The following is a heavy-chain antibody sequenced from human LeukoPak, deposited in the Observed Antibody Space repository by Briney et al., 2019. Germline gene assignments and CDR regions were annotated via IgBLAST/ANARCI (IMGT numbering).Heavy chain of an antibody. CDR3: TTDYDYGSGSSDY. Sequence: PGGSLRLSCAASGFTFSNAWMSWVRQAPGKGLEWVGRIKSKTDGGTTDYAAPVKGRFTISRDDSKNTLYLQMNSLKTEDTAVYYCTTDYDYGSGSSDYWGQGTLVTVSS. J-gene: IGHJ4*02. V-gene: IGHV3-15*01. CDR2: IKSKTDGGTT. CDR1: GFTFSNAW. D-gene: IGHD3-10*01.